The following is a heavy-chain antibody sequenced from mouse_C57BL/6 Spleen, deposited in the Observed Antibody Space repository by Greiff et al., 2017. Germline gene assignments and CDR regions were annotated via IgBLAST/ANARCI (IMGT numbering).Heavy chain of an antibody. CDR3: TRGSSLYFDV. J-gene: IGHJ1*03. Sequence: VKLMESGAELVRPGASVTLSCKASGYTFTDYEMHWVKQTPVHGLEWIGAIDPETGGTAYNQKFKGKAILTADKSSSTAYMELRSLTSEDSAVYYCTRGSSLYFDVWGTGTTVTVSS. D-gene: IGHD1-1*01. CDR1: GYTFTDYE. CDR2: IDPETGGT. V-gene: IGHV1-15*01.